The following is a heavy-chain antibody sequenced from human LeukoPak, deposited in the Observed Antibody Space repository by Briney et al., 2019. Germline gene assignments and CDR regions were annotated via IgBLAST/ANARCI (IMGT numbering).Heavy chain of an antibody. CDR2: ISSSGSTI. CDR3: AKSSAAGMFHYYYYMDV. J-gene: IGHJ6*03. CDR1: GFTFSDYY. Sequence: GGSLRLSCAASGFTFSDYYMSWIRQAPGKGLEWVSYISSSGSTIYYADSVKGRFTISRDNSKNSLYLQMNSLRAEDTALYYCAKSSAAGMFHYYYYMDVWGKGTTVTVSS. V-gene: IGHV3-11*01. D-gene: IGHD6-13*01.